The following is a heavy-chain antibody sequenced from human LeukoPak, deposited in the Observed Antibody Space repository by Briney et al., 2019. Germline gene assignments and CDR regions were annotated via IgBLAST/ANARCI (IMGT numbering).Heavy chain of an antibody. D-gene: IGHD1-26*01. V-gene: IGHV4-61*02. Sequence: SETLSLTCTVSGGSISSGSYYWSWIRQPAGKGLEWIGRIYTSGSTNYNPSLKSRVTISVDTSKNQFSLKLSSVTAADTAVYYCARESWDRGFGYWGQGTLVTVSS. CDR2: IYTSGST. CDR3: ARESWDRGFGY. CDR1: GGSISSGSYY. J-gene: IGHJ4*02.